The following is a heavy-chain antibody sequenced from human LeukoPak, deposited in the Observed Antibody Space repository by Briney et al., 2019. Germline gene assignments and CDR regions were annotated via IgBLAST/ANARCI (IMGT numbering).Heavy chain of an antibody. CDR3: ARDPYSGNYGNYYYYYMDV. CDR2: ITSSGAYI. Sequence: PGGSLRLSCAASGFTFSSYNMNWVRQAPGKALEWVSSITSSGAYIFYADSVKGRFTISRDNVKDSLYLQMNSLGPEDTAVYYCARDPYSGNYGNYYYYYMDVWGKGTTVTISS. J-gene: IGHJ6*03. CDR1: GFTFSSYN. D-gene: IGHD1-26*01. V-gene: IGHV3-21*01.